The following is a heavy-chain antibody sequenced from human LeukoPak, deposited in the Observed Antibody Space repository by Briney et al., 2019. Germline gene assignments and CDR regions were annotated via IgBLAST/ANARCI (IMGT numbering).Heavy chain of an antibody. CDR1: GGTFSGYA. CDR2: IIPIFGIA. V-gene: IGHV1-69*04. J-gene: IGHJ4*02. D-gene: IGHD6-6*01. Sequence: SVTVSFKASGGTFSGYAVSWVRQAPGQGLGWMGRIIPIFGIANYAQKFQGRVTITADKSTSTPFLELSSLRSEDTAVYYCAKDPIGSSSAPIDYWGQGTLVTVSS. CDR3: AKDPIGSSSAPIDY.